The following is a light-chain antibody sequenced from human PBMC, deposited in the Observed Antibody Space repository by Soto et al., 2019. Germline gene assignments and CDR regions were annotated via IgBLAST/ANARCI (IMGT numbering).Light chain of an antibody. V-gene: IGKV3-20*01. CDR1: KSVSSNY. Sequence: EIVLTQSPGTLSLSPGERATRSGVASKSVSSNYLAWYQQKPGQRPRRLIYGASTSDTTIQDRLSGRGSGTDFNLTITSLEPEDFAEYYCQQYGTSPLTFGGRTKIDIK. CDR2: GAS. CDR3: QQYGTSPLT. J-gene: IGKJ4*01.